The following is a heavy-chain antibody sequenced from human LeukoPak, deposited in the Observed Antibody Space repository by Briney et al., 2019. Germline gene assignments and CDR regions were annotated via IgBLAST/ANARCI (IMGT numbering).Heavy chain of an antibody. D-gene: IGHD6-19*01. CDR1: GYTFTGYY. CDR3: ARVLFYSSGDKSNRVDY. J-gene: IGHJ4*02. CDR2: INPNSGGT. Sequence: ASVKVSCKASGYTFTGYYIHWVRQAPGQGLEWMGWINPNSGGTNNAQKFQGRVTMTRDTSISTAYMELSRLRSDDTAVYYCARVLFYSSGDKSNRVDYWGQGTLVTVSS. V-gene: IGHV1-2*02.